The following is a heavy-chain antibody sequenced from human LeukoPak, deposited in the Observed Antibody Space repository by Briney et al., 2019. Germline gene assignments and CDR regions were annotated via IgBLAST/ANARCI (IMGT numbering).Heavy chain of an antibody. V-gene: IGHV4-31*03. Sequence: SETLSLTCTVSGGSISSGGYYWSWIRQHPGTGLEWIGYIYYSGSTYYNPSLKSRVTISVDTSKNQFSLKLSSVTAADTAVYYCAREGSGDRTWYFDLWGRGTLVTVSS. CDR1: GGSISSGGYY. J-gene: IGHJ2*01. D-gene: IGHD3-10*01. CDR2: IYYSGST. CDR3: AREGSGDRTWYFDL.